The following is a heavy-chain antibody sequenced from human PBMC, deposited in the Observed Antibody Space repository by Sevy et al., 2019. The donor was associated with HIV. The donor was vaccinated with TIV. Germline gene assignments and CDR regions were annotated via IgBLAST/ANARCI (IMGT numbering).Heavy chain of an antibody. CDR3: ARGGEWVMGGWYYYYYGMDV. CDR1: GGSFSGYY. CDR2: INHSGST. Sequence: SETLSLTCAVYGGSFSGYYWSWIRQPPGKGLEWIGEINHSGSTNYNPSLKSRVTISVDTSKNQFSLRLTSGTAADTAVYYCARGGEWVMGGWYYYYYGMDVWGQGTTVTVSS. D-gene: IGHD6-19*01. J-gene: IGHJ6*02. V-gene: IGHV4-34*01.